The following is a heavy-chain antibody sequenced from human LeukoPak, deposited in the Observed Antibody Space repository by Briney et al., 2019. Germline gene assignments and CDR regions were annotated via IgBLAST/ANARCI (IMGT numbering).Heavy chain of an antibody. CDR1: GYTFTSYY. D-gene: IGHD2-21*01. V-gene: IGHV1-46*01. J-gene: IGHJ4*02. Sequence: ASVKVSCKASGYTFTSYYMHWVRQAPGQGLEWMGIINPSGGSTSYAQKFQGRVTMARDTSTSTVYMELSSLRSEDTAVYYCARYGYIVVAGDYWGQGTLVTVSS. CDR2: INPSGGST. CDR3: ARYGYIVVAGDY.